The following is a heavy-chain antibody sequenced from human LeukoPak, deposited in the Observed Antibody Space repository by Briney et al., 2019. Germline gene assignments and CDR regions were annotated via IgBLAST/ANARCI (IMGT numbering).Heavy chain of an antibody. J-gene: IGHJ3*02. CDR1: GFTFSSYG. Sequence: GGSLRLSCAASGFTFSSYGMHWVRQAPGKGLEWVAVIWYDGSNKYYADSVKGRFTISRDNSKNTLYLQMNSLRAEDTAVYYCAKPNDAFDIWGQGTMVTVSS. V-gene: IGHV3-33*06. CDR2: IWYDGSNK. CDR3: AKPNDAFDI.